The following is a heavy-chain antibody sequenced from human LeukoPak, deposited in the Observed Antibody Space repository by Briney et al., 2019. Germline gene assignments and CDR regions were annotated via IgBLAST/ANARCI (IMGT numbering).Heavy chain of an antibody. D-gene: IGHD5-12*01. CDR3: GRIRGYSGSRNAFDI. J-gene: IGHJ3*02. Sequence: ASVKVSCKASGYTFTSYDINWVRQATGQGLEGMGWMNPNSGNTGYAQKFQGRVTITRNTSISTAYMELSSLRSEDTAVYYCGRIRGYSGSRNAFDIWGQGTMVTVSS. CDR2: MNPNSGNT. CDR1: GYTFTSYD. V-gene: IGHV1-8*03.